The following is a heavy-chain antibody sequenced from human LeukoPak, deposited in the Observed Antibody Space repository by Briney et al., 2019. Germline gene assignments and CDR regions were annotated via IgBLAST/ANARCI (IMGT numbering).Heavy chain of an antibody. D-gene: IGHD3/OR15-3a*01. CDR2: VSSNGGST. Sequence: GGSLRLSCSASGFTFSSYAMHWVRQAPGKGLDYVSVVSSNGGSTYYADSVKGRFTISRDNSKNTLYLQMSSLRAEDTAVYYCVKPANGLVSYFDYWGQGTLVTVSS. J-gene: IGHJ4*02. V-gene: IGHV3-64D*09. CDR3: VKPANGLVSYFDY. CDR1: GFTFSSYA.